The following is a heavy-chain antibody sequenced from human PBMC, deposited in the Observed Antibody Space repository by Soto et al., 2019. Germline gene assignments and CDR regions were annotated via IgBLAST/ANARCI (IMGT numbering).Heavy chain of an antibody. CDR2: IWSAGLT. Sequence: LRLSCAASGFTVSSKYMNWVRQAPGKGLEWVSIIWSAGLTYYADSVRGRFTISGDISKNILFLQMNNLRAEDSAIYYCARELPPDLWGQGTLVTVS. CDR3: ARELPPDL. CDR1: GFTVSSKY. V-gene: IGHV3-53*01. J-gene: IGHJ5*02. D-gene: IGHD2-15*01.